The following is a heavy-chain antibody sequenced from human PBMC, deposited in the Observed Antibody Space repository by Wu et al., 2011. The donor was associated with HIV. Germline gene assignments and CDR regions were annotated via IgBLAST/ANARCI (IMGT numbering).Heavy chain of an antibody. Sequence: GSGYNFTSYWIGWCARCPGRPGVDGIISPGDSDTRYSPSFQGQVTISVDKSITTAYLQWRSLKASDTAMYYCARRPEDYYDSEGGFDIWGQGTMVTVSS. CDR3: ARRPEDYYDSEGGFDI. CDR1: GYNFTSYW. CDR2: ISPGDSDT. J-gene: IGHJ3*02. V-gene: IGHV5-51*01. D-gene: IGHD3-22*01.